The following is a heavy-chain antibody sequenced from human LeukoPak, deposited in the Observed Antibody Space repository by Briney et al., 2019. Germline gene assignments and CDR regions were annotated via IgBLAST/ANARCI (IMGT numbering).Heavy chain of an antibody. V-gene: IGHV4-59*01. CDR2: IYYSGST. D-gene: IGHD6-13*01. CDR1: GGSLSSYY. CDR3: ARVTGYMTEDFFDY. J-gene: IGHJ4*02. Sequence: TSETLSLTCTVSGGSLSSYYWSWIRQPPGKGLEWIGYIYYSGSTDYNPSLKSRVTISVDTSRNQFSLRLSSVTAADTAVYYCARVTGYMTEDFFDYWGQGTRVTVSS.